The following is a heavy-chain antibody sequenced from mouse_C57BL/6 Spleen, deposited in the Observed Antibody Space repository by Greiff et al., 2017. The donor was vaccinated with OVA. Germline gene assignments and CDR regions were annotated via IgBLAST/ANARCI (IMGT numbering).Heavy chain of an antibody. J-gene: IGHJ3*01. CDR3: ARGGAWFAY. CDR2: IHPHSGST. V-gene: IGHV1-64*01. Sequence: QVQLQQPGAELVKPGASVKLSCKASGYTFTSYWMHWVKQRPGQGLEWIGMIHPHSGSTNYNEKFKSKAPLTVDKSSSTAYMQLSSLTSVESAVYYGARGGAWFAYWGQGTLVTVPA. CDR1: GYTFTSYW.